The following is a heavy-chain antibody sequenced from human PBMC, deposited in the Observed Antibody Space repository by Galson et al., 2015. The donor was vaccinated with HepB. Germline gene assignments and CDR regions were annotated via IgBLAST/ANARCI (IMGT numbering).Heavy chain of an antibody. CDR2: ISGSGGST. Sequence: SLRLSCAASGFTFSSYAMSWVRQAPGKGLEWVSAISGSGGSTYYADSVKGRFTISRDNSKNTLYLQMNSLRAEDTAVYYCAKDLDSSSWYETFDYWGQGTLVTVSS. CDR3: AKDLDSSSWYETFDY. CDR1: GFTFSSYA. J-gene: IGHJ4*02. V-gene: IGHV3-23*01. D-gene: IGHD6-13*01.